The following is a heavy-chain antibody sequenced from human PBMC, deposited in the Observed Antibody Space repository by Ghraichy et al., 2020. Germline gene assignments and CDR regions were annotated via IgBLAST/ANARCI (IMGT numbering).Heavy chain of an antibody. CDR3: ARHGALGGDHDY. Sequence: GSLRLSCTVSGGSISSSSYYWGWIRQPPGKGLEWIGSIYYSGSTYYNPSLKSRVTISVDTSKNQFSLKLSSVTAADTAVYYCARHGALGGDHDYWGQGTLVTVSS. CDR2: IYYSGST. J-gene: IGHJ4*02. D-gene: IGHD2-21*02. V-gene: IGHV4-39*01. CDR1: GGSISSSSYY.